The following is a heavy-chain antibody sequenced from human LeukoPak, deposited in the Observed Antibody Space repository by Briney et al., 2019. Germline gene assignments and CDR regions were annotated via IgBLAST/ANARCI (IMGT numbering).Heavy chain of an antibody. D-gene: IGHD1-26*01. CDR3: AGRFSGSYYNWFDP. CDR2: IYYSGST. J-gene: IGHJ5*02. V-gene: IGHV4-59*08. Sequence: SENLSLTCTVSGGSISSYYWSWIRQSPGKGLEWVGDIYYSGSTNYNPSLKSRVTISVDTSKKQFSLKLSPVTAADTAVYYCAGRFSGSYYNWFDPWGQGTRVTVSS. CDR1: GGSISSYY.